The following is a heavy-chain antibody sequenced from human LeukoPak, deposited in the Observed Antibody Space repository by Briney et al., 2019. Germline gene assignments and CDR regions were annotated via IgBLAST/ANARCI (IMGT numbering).Heavy chain of an antibody. CDR2: VYYSGST. CDR1: CRSISSSSYY. CDR3: ARGANWGSPDY. V-gene: IGHV4-61*01. D-gene: IGHD7-27*01. J-gene: IGHJ4*02. Sequence: SDTLSLTCTLSCRSISSSSYYWSWLRQPPGKGLEWIVYVYYSGSTSYNPSLQTRVTISLDTSNTHFSLKLSSWTAADTAVYYCARGANWGSPDYWGQGTLVTVSS.